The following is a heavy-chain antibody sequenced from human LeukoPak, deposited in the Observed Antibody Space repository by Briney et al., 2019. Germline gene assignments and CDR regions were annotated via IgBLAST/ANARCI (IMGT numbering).Heavy chain of an antibody. Sequence: ASVKVSCKASGYTFSSYGLSWVRQAPGQGLEWMGWISAHNGNTNFAQRFQGRLTMTTDTPTSTAYMELRSLRSDDTAVYYCARSGWFHYWGQGTLVTVSS. V-gene: IGHV1-18*01. J-gene: IGHJ4*02. D-gene: IGHD3-10*01. CDR2: ISAHNGNT. CDR1: GYTFSSYG. CDR3: ARSGWFHY.